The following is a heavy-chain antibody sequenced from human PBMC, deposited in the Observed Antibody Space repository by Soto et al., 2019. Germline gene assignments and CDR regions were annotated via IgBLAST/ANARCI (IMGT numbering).Heavy chain of an antibody. V-gene: IGHV4-34*01. CDR3: ARVGSGIAAGVLSGTPASYFDY. Sequence: SETLSPTCAVDGASSSAYYWSWIRPPPGKGLEWIGEINHSGSTNYNPSLKSRVTISVDTSKNQFSLKLSSVTAADTAVYYCARVGSGIAAGVLSGTPASYFDYWGQGTLVTVSS. J-gene: IGHJ4*02. D-gene: IGHD6-13*01. CDR1: GASSSAYY. CDR2: INHSGST.